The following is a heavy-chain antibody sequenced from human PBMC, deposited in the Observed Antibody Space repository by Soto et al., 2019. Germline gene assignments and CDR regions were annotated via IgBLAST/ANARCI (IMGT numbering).Heavy chain of an antibody. CDR2: IYSGGST. CDR1: GFTVSSNY. J-gene: IGHJ6*02. D-gene: IGHD2-2*01. Sequence: GGSLRLSCAASGFTVSSNYMSWVRQAPGKGLEWVSVIYSGGSTYYADSVKGRFTISRDNSKNTLYLQMNSLRAEDTAVYYCARPRQDYCSSTSCLYYYYGMDVWGQGTTVTVSS. CDR3: ARPRQDYCSSTSCLYYYYGMDV. V-gene: IGHV3-53*01.